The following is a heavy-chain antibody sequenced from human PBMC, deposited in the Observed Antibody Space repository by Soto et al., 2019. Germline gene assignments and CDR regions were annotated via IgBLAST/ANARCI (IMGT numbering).Heavy chain of an antibody. CDR2: ISAYNGDT. CDR1: GDTFTRYG. J-gene: IGHJ4*02. D-gene: IGHD5-18*01. V-gene: IGHV1-18*01. Sequence: AVKVSGKASGDTFTRYGIRSVRHAPGQGLEWMGWISAYNGDTNYAEKLQGRVTMTTEKSTSTAYMELRSLRSEDTAVYYCARDRGHSHAPAYWGQGTLVTVSS. CDR3: ARDRGHSHAPAY.